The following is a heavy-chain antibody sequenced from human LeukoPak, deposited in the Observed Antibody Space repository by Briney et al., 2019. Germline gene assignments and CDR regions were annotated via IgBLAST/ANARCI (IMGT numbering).Heavy chain of an antibody. CDR1: GGTFSSYA. J-gene: IGHJ4*02. Sequence: SVKVSCKASGGTFSSYAISWVRQAPGQGLEWMGGIIPIFGTANYAQKFQGRVTITADESTSTAYMELSSLRSEDSAVYYCARVHPTYYYGSGSYYNGYWGQGTLVTVSS. CDR3: ARVHPTYYYGSGSYYNGY. CDR2: IIPIFGTA. D-gene: IGHD3-10*01. V-gene: IGHV1-69*13.